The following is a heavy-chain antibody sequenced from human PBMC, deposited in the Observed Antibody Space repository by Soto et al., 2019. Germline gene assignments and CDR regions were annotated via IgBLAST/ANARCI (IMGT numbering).Heavy chain of an antibody. CDR3: ARDWLVYDSDIRTHIPHLDS. J-gene: IGHJ4*02. CDR1: GFTFSSNG. D-gene: IGHD3-22*01. V-gene: IGHV3-48*02. CDR2: ISIGSSTI. Sequence: EVQLVESGGGLVQPGGSLRLSCEASGFTFSSNGMNWVRQAPGKGLEWVSFISIGSSTINYADSVRGRFTISRDNAKNSLYLQMNSLRDEDTAVYYCARDWLVYDSDIRTHIPHLDSWGQGTLVTVSS.